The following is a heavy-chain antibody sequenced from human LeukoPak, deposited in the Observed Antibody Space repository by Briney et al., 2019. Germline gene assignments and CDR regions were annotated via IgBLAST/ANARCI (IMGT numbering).Heavy chain of an antibody. V-gene: IGHV3-53*01. CDR1: GFTFSSYA. J-gene: IGHJ4*02. Sequence: PGGSLRLSCAASGFTFSSYAMSWVRQAPGKGLEWVSVIYSGGSTYYADSVRGRFTISRDDSKNTLYLQMNSLRAEDTAVYYCARGYGSGSYYNPFDYWGQGTLVTVSS. D-gene: IGHD3-10*01. CDR2: IYSGGST. CDR3: ARGYGSGSYYNPFDY.